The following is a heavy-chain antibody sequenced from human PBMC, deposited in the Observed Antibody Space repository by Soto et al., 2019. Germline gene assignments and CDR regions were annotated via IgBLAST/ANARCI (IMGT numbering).Heavy chain of an antibody. V-gene: IGHV3-23*01. CDR2: ISGSGGRT. Sequence: GGSLRLSCAASGFTFSSYAMSWVRQAPGKGLEWVSAISGSGGRTNYADSVKGRFTISRDNSKNTLYLQMNSLRAEDTAVFYCAKDPYADFWSGRGADYWGQGTLVTV. D-gene: IGHD3-3*01. CDR1: GFTFSSYA. CDR3: AKDPYADFWSGRGADY. J-gene: IGHJ4*02.